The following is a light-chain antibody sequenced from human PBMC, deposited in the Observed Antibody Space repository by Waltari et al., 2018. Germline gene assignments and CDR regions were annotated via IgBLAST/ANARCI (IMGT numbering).Light chain of an antibody. CDR1: SANIENNY. CDR3: GTWDSSLSAWV. V-gene: IGLV1-51*01. J-gene: IGLJ3*02. CDR2: ANN. Sequence: QSVLTQPPSVSAAPGQKVTISCSGSSANIENNYVSWYHHLPGTAPKVLIYANNKRPSGIPDRFSGSKSCASATLGISGLQTGDEADYYCGTWDSSLSAWVFGGGTKLTVL.